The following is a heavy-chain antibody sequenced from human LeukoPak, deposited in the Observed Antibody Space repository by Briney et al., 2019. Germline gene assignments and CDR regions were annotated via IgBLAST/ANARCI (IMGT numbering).Heavy chain of an antibody. Sequence: GGSLRLSCAAYGFTFSMYALHWVRQAPGKGLEWVALISYDGSNADYVDSVKGRFTISRDNSKNTLFLQMNSLRPEDTAVYYRTSGQYYYHSGHYLGNFDYWGPGTLVIVSS. D-gene: IGHD3-22*01. J-gene: IGHJ4*02. CDR1: GFTFSMYA. CDR3: TSGQYYYHSGHYLGNFDY. V-gene: IGHV3-30*11. CDR2: ISYDGSNA.